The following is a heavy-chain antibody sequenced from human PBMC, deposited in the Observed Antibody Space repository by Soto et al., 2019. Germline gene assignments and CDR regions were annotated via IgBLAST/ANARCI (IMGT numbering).Heavy chain of an antibody. Sequence: QVQLVQSGAEVKNPGASVKVSCKTSGYIFTSYGLGGARQAPGQGLEWMGGINTYNGKTNYAQNLQGRVTLTTDTSTSTAYMELRSLRSNDTAIYYCAMVDVYVTPSPQDVWGQGTTVTVSS. CDR2: INTYNGKT. CDR3: AMVDVYVTPSPQDV. CDR1: GYIFTSYG. V-gene: IGHV1-18*01. D-gene: IGHD3-16*01. J-gene: IGHJ6*02.